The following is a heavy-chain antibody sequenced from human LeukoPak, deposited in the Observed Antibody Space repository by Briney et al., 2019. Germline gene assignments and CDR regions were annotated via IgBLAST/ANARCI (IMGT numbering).Heavy chain of an antibody. D-gene: IGHD1-26*01. V-gene: IGHV5-51*01. CDR3: ARPLPIVGELLGAFDI. CDR1: GYNFITYW. CDR2: IYPGDSDT. J-gene: IGHJ3*02. Sequence: GESLKISCKGSGYNFITYWIGWVRPMPGKGLEWMGIIYPGDSDTRYSPSFQGQVTISADKSISTAYLQWSSLKASDTAMYYCARPLPIVGELLGAFDIWGQGTMVTVSS.